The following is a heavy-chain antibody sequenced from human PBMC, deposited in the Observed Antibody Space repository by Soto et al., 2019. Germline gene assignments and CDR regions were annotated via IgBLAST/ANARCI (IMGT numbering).Heavy chain of an antibody. CDR3: AIDPDGSSSEA. V-gene: IGHV3-30*03. J-gene: IGHJ5*02. D-gene: IGHD6-6*01. CDR1: GFTFSSYG. CDR2: ISYDGSNK. Sequence: GSLRLSCAASGFTFSSYGMHWVRQAPGKGLEWVAVISYDGSNKYYADSVKGRFTISRDNSKNTLYLQMNSLRAEDTAVYYCAIDPDGSSSEAWGQGTLVTVSS.